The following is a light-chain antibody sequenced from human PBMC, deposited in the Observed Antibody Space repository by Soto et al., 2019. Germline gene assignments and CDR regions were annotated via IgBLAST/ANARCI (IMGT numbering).Light chain of an antibody. CDR1: QSISSY. CDR3: QQSYSTPRT. J-gene: IGKJ1*01. V-gene: IGKV1-39*01. CDR2: AAS. Sequence: DIQRTQSPSSLSASVGDRVTITCRASQSISSYLNWYQQKPGKAPKLLIYAASSLQSGVPSRFSGSGSGTDFTLTISSLQPEEFATYYCQQSYSTPRTFGQGTKVEIK.